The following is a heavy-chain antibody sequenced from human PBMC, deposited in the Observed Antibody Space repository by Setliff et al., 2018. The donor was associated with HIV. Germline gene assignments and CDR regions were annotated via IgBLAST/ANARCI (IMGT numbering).Heavy chain of an antibody. CDR2: IYTSGP. CDR3: ARASSDIPGVDSNYFDD. CDR1: GDSISSGSNY. J-gene: IGHJ4*02. D-gene: IGHD2-2*01. Sequence: PSETLSLTCTVSGDSISSGSNYWSWIRQPAGKGLEWIGRIYTSGPRYNPSLENQVTISVDPSKSQFFLMLSSVTAAGTAVYYCARASSDIPGVDSNYFDDWGQGTLVTVS. V-gene: IGHV4-61*02.